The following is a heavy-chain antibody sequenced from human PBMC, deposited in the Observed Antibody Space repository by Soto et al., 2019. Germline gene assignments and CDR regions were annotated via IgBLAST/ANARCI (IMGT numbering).Heavy chain of an antibody. V-gene: IGHV1-24*01. Sequence: ASVKVSCKVSGYTLTELSMHWVRQAPGKGLEWMGGFDPEGGETIYAQKFQGRVTMTEDTSTDTAYMELSSLRSEDTAVYYCATGGLLSGNFDYWGQGTLVTVSS. J-gene: IGHJ4*02. CDR2: FDPEGGET. D-gene: IGHD3-3*01. CDR1: GYTLTELS. CDR3: ATGGLLSGNFDY.